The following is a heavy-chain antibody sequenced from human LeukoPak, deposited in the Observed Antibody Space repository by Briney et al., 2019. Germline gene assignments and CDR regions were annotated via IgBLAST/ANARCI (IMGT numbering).Heavy chain of an antibody. V-gene: IGHV3-33*08. D-gene: IGHD3-22*01. CDR1: GFIVSSNY. J-gene: IGHJ4*02. CDR2: IWYDGSNK. Sequence: PGGSLRLSCAASGFIVSSNYMSWVRQAPGKGLEWVAVIWYDGSNKYYADSVKGRFTISRDNSKNTLYLQMNSLRAEDTAVYYCARSSIYYDSSGYPTLIDYWGQGTLVTVSS. CDR3: ARSSIYYDSSGYPTLIDY.